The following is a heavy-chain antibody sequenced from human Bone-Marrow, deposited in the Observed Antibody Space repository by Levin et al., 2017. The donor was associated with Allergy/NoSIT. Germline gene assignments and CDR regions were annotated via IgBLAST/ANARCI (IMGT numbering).Heavy chain of an antibody. Sequence: GESLKISCAASGFTFSSYAMSWVRQAPGKGLEWVSAISGSGGSTYYADSVKGRFTISRDNSKNTLYLQMNSLRAEDTAVYYCAKEPYSSSSWYRGYYYHGMDVWGQGTTVTVSS. CDR3: AKEPYSSSSWYRGYYYHGMDV. D-gene: IGHD6-13*01. CDR2: ISGSGGST. CDR1: GFTFSSYA. V-gene: IGHV3-23*01. J-gene: IGHJ6*02.